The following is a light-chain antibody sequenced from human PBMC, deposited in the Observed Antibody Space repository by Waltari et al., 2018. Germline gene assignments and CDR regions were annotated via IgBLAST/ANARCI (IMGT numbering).Light chain of an antibody. V-gene: IGKV3-15*01. CDR2: VAS. CDR1: QSVSFN. Sequence: SGTSRQSVSFNLACYQEKPRQAPRLHIYVASNRDTGIPARFCGSGSGSAFSLIISSLQSEDFAVYYCQQYNDRPRTFGQGTKVEIK. CDR3: QQYNDRPRT. J-gene: IGKJ1*01.